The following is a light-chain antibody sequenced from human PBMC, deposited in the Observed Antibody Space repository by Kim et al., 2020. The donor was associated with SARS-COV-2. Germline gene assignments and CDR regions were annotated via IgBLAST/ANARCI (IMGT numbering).Light chain of an antibody. CDR2: AAS. CDR3: QQSYNTPYT. V-gene: IGKV1-39*01. CDR1: QSISSY. Sequence: DIQMTQSPSSLSASVGDRVTITCRASQSISSYLNWYQQKPGKAPKVLIYAASSLQSGVPSRFSGSGSGTDFTLTISSLQPEDFATYYCQQSYNTPYTFGQGTKLEI. J-gene: IGKJ2*01.